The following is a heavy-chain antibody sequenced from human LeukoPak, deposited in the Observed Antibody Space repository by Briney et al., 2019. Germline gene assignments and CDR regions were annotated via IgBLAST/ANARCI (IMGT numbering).Heavy chain of an antibody. V-gene: IGHV1-3*01. CDR2: INAGNGNT. Sequence: ASVKVSCKASGYTFTSYAMHWVRQAPGQRLEWMGWINAGNGNTKYSQKFQGRVTITRDTSASTAYMELSSLRSEDTAVYYCASSTSELLWFGELEGWGQGTLVTVSS. D-gene: IGHD3-10*01. CDR3: ASSTSELLWFGELEG. J-gene: IGHJ4*02. CDR1: GYTFTSYA.